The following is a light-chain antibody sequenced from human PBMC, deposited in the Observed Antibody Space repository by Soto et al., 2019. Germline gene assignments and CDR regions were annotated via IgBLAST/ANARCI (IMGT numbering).Light chain of an antibody. J-gene: IGLJ2*01. CDR3: QSYDSSLRSVV. V-gene: IGLV1-40*01. Sequence: QSVLTQPPSVSGAPGQRVTISCTGSSSNIGAGYDVHWYQQLPGTAPKLFIYGNSNRPSGVPDRFSGSKSGTSASLAITGLQAEDEADYYCQSYDSSLRSVVFGGGTQLTVL. CDR1: SSNIGAGYD. CDR2: GNS.